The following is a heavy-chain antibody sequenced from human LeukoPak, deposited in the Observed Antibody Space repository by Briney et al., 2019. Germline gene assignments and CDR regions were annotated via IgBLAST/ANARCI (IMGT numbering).Heavy chain of an antibody. CDR2: ILGTGTSK. Sequence: GGSLRLSCAASGFIFSRHEMIWVRQAPGKGLEWISYILGTGTSKNYADSVRGRFTISRDNDKNTLYLQMDSLRAEDTAVYYCARDRDFLGSGWSNSFDYWGQGTLVTVSS. CDR3: ARDRDFLGSGWSNSFDY. D-gene: IGHD6-19*01. V-gene: IGHV3-48*03. J-gene: IGHJ4*02. CDR1: GFIFSRHE.